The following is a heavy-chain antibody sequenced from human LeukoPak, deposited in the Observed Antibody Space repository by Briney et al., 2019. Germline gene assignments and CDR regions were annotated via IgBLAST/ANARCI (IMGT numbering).Heavy chain of an antibody. V-gene: IGHV3-30*18. Sequence: PGRSLRLSCAASGFTFSSYGMHWVRQAPGKGLEWVAVISYDGSNKYYADSVKGRFTISRDNSNNTLYLQMNSLRAEDTALYYRAKHLKQWLVPRSDYWGQGTLVTVSS. CDR1: GFTFSSYG. CDR2: ISYDGSNK. D-gene: IGHD6-19*01. CDR3: AKHLKQWLVPRSDY. J-gene: IGHJ4*02.